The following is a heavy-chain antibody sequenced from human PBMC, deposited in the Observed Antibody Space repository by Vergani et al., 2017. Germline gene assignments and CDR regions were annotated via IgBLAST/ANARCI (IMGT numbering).Heavy chain of an antibody. CDR3: AKLGYCSSTNYPGDAFDI. CDR1: GGSISSYD. Sequence: QVQLQESGPGVVKPSESLSLTCTVSGGSISSYDWSWIRQPPGKGLEWIGYIYYSGSTNYNPSLKSRVTISVDTSKKQFSLKLSSLTAADTAVYYFAKLGYCSSTNYPGDAFDIWGQGTMVTVSS. J-gene: IGHJ3*02. D-gene: IGHD2-2*01. CDR2: IYYSGST. V-gene: IGHV4-59*01.